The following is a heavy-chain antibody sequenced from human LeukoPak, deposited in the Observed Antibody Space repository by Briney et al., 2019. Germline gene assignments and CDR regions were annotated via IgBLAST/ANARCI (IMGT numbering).Heavy chain of an antibody. V-gene: IGHV1-2*02. CDR1: GYTFIDYS. J-gene: IGHJ4*02. D-gene: IGHD3-9*01. Sequence: ASVKVSCKASGYTFIDYSMHWVRQAPGQGLEWLGWIIPNSGGTDYAQKFQGRVTMTRDTSISTAYMERSRLRSDDTAVYYCARVDNYDILTFDQWGQGTLVTVSS. CDR3: ARVDNYDILTFDQ. CDR2: IIPNSGGT.